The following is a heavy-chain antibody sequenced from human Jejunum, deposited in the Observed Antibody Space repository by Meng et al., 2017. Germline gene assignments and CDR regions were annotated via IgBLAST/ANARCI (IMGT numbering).Heavy chain of an antibody. CDR3: ARGHIVRRHNFDY. V-gene: IGHV3-7*04. CDR1: GFTFSRYW. Sequence: GESLKISCAASGFTFSRYWMTWVRQAPGKGLEWVANIKEDGSEKNYVDTVKGRFTISRDNAKNSLYLEMNSLRAEDTSVYYCARGHIVRRHNFDYWGQGILVTVSS. J-gene: IGHJ4*02. D-gene: IGHD2/OR15-2a*01. CDR2: IKEDGSEK.